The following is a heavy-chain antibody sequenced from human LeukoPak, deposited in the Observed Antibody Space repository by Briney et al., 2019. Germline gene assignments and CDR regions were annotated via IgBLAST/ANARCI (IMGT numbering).Heavy chain of an antibody. J-gene: IGHJ6*02. Sequence: PGGSLRLSYAASGFTFSSYEMNWVRQAPGKGLEWVSYISSSGSTIYYADSVKGRFTISRDNAKNSLYLQMNSLRAEDTAVYYCALEPDYGMDVWGQGTTVTVSS. V-gene: IGHV3-48*03. CDR3: ALEPDYGMDV. CDR2: ISSSGSTI. CDR1: GFTFSSYE.